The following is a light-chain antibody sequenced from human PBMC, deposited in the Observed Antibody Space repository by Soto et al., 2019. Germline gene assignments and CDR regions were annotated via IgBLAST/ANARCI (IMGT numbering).Light chain of an antibody. CDR3: QHFGSSRGT. J-gene: IGKJ1*01. V-gene: IGKV3-20*01. CDR2: GVS. CDR1: QSGRDMY. Sequence: EIVLTQSPGTLSLSPGERATLSCRASQSGRDMYLAWYQQKPGQPPRLLIYGVSSRAYGIPDRFSGSGSETDFTLTITSLEPEDFAVYYCQHFGSSRGTFGQGTKVDI.